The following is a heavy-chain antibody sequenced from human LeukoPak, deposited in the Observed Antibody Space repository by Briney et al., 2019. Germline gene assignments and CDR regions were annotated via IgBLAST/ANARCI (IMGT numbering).Heavy chain of an antibody. CDR1: GFTFSSYA. Sequence: GGSLRLSCAASGFTFSSYAMSWVRQAPGKGLEWVSATSGSGGSTYYADSVKGRFTISRDNSKNTLYLQMNSLRAEDTAVYYCAKDSISYYGMDVWGQGTTVTVSS. V-gene: IGHV3-23*01. J-gene: IGHJ6*02. CDR2: TSGSGGST. D-gene: IGHD3-3*02. CDR3: AKDSISYYGMDV.